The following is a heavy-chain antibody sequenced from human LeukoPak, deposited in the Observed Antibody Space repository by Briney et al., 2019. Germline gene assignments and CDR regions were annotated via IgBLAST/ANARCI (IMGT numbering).Heavy chain of an antibody. Sequence: ASVNVSCKASGYTFTSYGISWVRQAPGQGLEWMGWISAYNGNTNYAQKLQGRVTMTTDTSTSTAYMELRSLRSDDTAVYYCARVRFIGYCSSTSCYTGRAYWFDPWGQGTLVTVSS. CDR1: GYTFTSYG. J-gene: IGHJ5*02. CDR2: ISAYNGNT. V-gene: IGHV1-18*01. CDR3: ARVRFIGYCSSTSCYTGRAYWFDP. D-gene: IGHD2-2*02.